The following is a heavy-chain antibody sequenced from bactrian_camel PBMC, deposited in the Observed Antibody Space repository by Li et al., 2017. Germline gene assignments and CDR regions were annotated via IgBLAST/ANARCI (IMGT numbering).Heavy chain of an antibody. CDR2: ISSTGAGA. V-gene: IGHV3S1*01. J-gene: IGHJ4*01. D-gene: IGHD1*01. CDR3: VKDSGGEILDY. CDR1: GFTFSNYV. Sequence: HVQLVESGGGLVQPGGSLRLSCAASGFTFSNYVMHWVRQAPGKGLEWVSSISSTGAGAWLADSVKGRFTISRDNAKNTLSLQLNSLKTEDTAMYYCVKDSGGEILDYWAQGTQVTVS.